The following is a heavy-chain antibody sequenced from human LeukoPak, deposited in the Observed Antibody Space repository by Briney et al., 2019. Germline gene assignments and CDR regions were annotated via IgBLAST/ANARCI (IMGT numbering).Heavy chain of an antibody. Sequence: GGSLRLSCAASGFTFSSYAMHWVRQAPGKGLEWVAVISYDGSNKYYADSVKGRFTISRDNSKNTLYLQMNSLRAEDTAVYYCARDIVVVVAARTGVPGDYWGQGTLVTVSS. CDR1: GFTFSSYA. D-gene: IGHD2-15*01. V-gene: IGHV3-30*04. CDR3: ARDIVVVVAARTGVPGDY. J-gene: IGHJ4*02. CDR2: ISYDGSNK.